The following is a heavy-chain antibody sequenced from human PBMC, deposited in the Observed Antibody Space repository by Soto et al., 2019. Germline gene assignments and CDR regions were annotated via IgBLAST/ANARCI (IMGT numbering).Heavy chain of an antibody. Sequence: SETLSLTCSVSGGSIRSNYWSWIRQPAGKALEWIGRIYTSGTTNYNPSLKSRATMLIDTSKNQFSLILSSVTAADTGVYYCAREGASGFGMDVWGQGTKVTVSS. CDR3: AREGASGFGMDV. V-gene: IGHV4-4*07. D-gene: IGHD1-26*01. J-gene: IGHJ6*02. CDR2: IYTSGTT. CDR1: GGSIRSNY.